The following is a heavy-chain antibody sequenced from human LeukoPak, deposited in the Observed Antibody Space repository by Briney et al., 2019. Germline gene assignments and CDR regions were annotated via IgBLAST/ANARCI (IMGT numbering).Heavy chain of an antibody. J-gene: IGHJ4*02. V-gene: IGHV3-49*04. Sequence: PGGSLRLSCAASGFTFSSYAMHWVRQAPGKGLEWVGFIRSKAYGGTTEYAASVKGRFTISRDDSKNIAYLQMNSLKTDDTGVYYCTRFHIGDYAFDYWGQGTLVTVSS. CDR3: TRFHIGDYAFDY. D-gene: IGHD4-17*01. CDR1: GFTFSSYA. CDR2: IRSKAYGGTT.